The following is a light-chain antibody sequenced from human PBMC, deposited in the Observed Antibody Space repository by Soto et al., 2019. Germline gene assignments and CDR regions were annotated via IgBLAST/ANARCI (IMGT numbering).Light chain of an antibody. J-gene: IGKJ5*01. CDR3: QQRNVWPPVT. CDR1: PSVANF. Sequence: EIVLIPSPATLSLSPGERATLSCRASPSVANFVAWYQQKLGQAPRLLIYGAFNRATGIPARFSGSGSGTDFTLTISSLEAEDAAVYYCQQRNVWPPVTFGQGTRLEI. CDR2: GAF. V-gene: IGKV3-11*01.